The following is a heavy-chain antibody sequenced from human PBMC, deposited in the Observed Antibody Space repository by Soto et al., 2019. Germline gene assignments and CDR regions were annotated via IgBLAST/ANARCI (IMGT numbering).Heavy chain of an antibody. CDR2: ISSNGGST. CDR1: GFSFSSYA. Sequence: GGSLRLSCVASGFSFSSYAMHWVRQAPGKGLEYVSAISSNGGSTYYADSVKGRFTISRDNSKNTLYLQMSSLRAEDTAVYYCVKAAIAVAGTELYYYGMDVWGQGTTVTVSS. D-gene: IGHD6-19*01. J-gene: IGHJ6*02. V-gene: IGHV3-64D*06. CDR3: VKAAIAVAGTELYYYGMDV.